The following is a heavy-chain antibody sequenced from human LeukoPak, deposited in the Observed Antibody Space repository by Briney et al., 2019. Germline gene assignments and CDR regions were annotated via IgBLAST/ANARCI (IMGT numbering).Heavy chain of an antibody. CDR2: IGGSGADA. CDR3: AKDAVIASTWYGAFDI. D-gene: IGHD2-21*01. J-gene: IGHJ3*02. Sequence: LTGGSLRLSCAASGFTFSTYAMNWVRQAPGKGLDWVSAIGGSGADAYYADSVKGRFTISRDNSKNTLFLQMHSLRAEDTAVYYCAKDAVIASTWYGAFDIWGQGTMVTVSS. V-gene: IGHV3-23*01. CDR1: GFTFSTYA.